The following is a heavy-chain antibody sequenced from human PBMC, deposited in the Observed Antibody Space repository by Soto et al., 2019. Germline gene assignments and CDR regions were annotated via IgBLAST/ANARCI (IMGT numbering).Heavy chain of an antibody. Sequence: SVKVSCKASGGTFSSYAISWVRQAPGQGLEWMGGIIPIFGTANYAQKIQGRVTITADESTSTAYMELSSLRSEDTAVYYFARSKDVLRYFDWPHDAFDIWGQGTMVTVSS. CDR1: GGTFSSYA. CDR3: ARSKDVLRYFDWPHDAFDI. V-gene: IGHV1-69*13. D-gene: IGHD3-9*01. CDR2: IIPIFGTA. J-gene: IGHJ3*02.